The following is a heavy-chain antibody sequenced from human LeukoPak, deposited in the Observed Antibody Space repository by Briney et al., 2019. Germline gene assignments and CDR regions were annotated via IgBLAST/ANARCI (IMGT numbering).Heavy chain of an antibody. CDR2: ISYSGSS. CDR1: GGSINNSY. CDR3: ARDSQNYLFDY. V-gene: IGHV4-59*01. J-gene: IGHJ4*02. D-gene: IGHD1-7*01. Sequence: SETLSLTCTVSGGSINNSYWNWIRQPPGKGLEWVGYISYSGSSNCNPSLKSRVNMSVDTSKNQFSLRLSSVTAADTAVYFCARDSQNYLFDYWGQGTLVTVSS.